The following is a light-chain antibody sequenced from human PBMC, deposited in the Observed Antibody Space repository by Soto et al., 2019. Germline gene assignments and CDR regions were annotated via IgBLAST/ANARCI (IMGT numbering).Light chain of an antibody. V-gene: IGLV2-11*01. Sequence: QSVLTQPRSVSGSPGQSVTISCTGTSSDVGGYNYVSWYQQHPGKAPKLMIYDVSKRPSGVPDRFSGSKSGNTASLTISGLQAEDEADYYCCSHAGSNTSVFGGGTKVTVL. J-gene: IGLJ3*02. CDR3: CSHAGSNTSV. CDR1: SSDVGGYNY. CDR2: DVS.